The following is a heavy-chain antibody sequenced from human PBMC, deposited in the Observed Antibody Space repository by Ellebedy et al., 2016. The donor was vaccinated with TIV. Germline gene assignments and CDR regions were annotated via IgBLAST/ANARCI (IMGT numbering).Heavy chain of an antibody. CDR1: GYTFTGYY. Sequence: ASVKVSXXASGYTFTGYYMHWVRQAPGQGLEWMGWINPNSGGTNYAQKFQGWVTMTRDTSISTAYMELSRLRSDDTAVYYCAREKSATYGMDVWGQGTTVTVSS. CDR2: INPNSGGT. J-gene: IGHJ6*02. V-gene: IGHV1-2*04. CDR3: AREKSATYGMDV.